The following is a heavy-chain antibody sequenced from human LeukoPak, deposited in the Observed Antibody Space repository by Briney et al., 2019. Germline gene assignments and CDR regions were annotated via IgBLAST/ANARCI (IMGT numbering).Heavy chain of an antibody. Sequence: SETLSLTCTVSGGSISSYYWSWIRQPAGKGLEWIGRIYTSGSTYYNPSLKSRVTISVDRSKNQFSLKLSSVTAADTAVYYCARALGYCTSASCFTPPTYNWFDPWGQGTLVTVSS. V-gene: IGHV4-4*07. D-gene: IGHD2-2*01. CDR3: ARALGYCTSASCFTPPTYNWFDP. CDR1: GGSISSYY. J-gene: IGHJ5*02. CDR2: IYTSGST.